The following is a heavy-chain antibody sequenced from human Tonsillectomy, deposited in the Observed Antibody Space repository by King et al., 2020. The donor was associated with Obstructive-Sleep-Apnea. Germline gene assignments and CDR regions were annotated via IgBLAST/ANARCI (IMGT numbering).Heavy chain of an antibody. V-gene: IGHV4-4*07. D-gene: IGHD3-10*01. J-gene: IGHJ4*02. CDR2: IYPSCST. CDR3: ARDHPSIGELSTH. CDR1: GGSISSYY. Sequence: VQLQESGPGLVKPSETLSLTCTVSGGSISSYYWSWIRQPAGKGLEWIVRIYPSCSTNYTPSLKSRVTMSVATSKNQFSLKLSSVTAADTAVYYCARDHPSIGELSTHWGQGTLVTVSS.